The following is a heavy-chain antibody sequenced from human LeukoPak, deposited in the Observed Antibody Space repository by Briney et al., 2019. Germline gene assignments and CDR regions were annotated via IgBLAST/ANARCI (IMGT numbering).Heavy chain of an antibody. V-gene: IGHV3-48*03. CDR1: GFTFSSYE. CDR2: ISSSGSTI. Sequence: GGSLRLSCAASGFTFSSYEMNWVRQAPGKGLEWVSYISSSGSTIYYADSVKGRFTISRDNAKNSLYLQMNSLRAEDTAVYYCARAAYDSSGLFDYWGQGTLVTVSS. J-gene: IGHJ4*02. CDR3: ARAAYDSSGLFDY. D-gene: IGHD3-22*01.